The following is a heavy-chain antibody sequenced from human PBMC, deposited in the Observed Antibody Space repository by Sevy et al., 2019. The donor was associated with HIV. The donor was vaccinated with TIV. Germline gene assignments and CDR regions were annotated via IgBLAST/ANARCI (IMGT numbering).Heavy chain of an antibody. V-gene: IGHV4-39*01. Sequence: SETLSLTCTVSDVSISSGTNYWGWIRQPPGKGLEWIGSIYYSGGTYYNPSLKSRVTISAETSMNQFSLKLSSVTVADTAVYYCARQRGGWYEYDASDVWGQGTMVTVSS. CDR1: DVSISSGTNY. D-gene: IGHD6-19*01. CDR2: IYYSGGT. J-gene: IGHJ3*01. CDR3: ARQRGGWYEYDASDV.